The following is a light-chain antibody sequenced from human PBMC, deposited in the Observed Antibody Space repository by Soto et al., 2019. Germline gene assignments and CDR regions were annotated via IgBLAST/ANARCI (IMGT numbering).Light chain of an antibody. J-gene: IGKJ1*01. CDR3: QQYKSYFRT. CDR1: QSISSW. Sequence: DIQMTQSPSTLSASVGDRVTITCRASQSISSWLAWYQQNPGKAPKLLIYEASSLGSGVPSRFSGSGSGTEFTLTISSLQPDDFATYYCQQYKSYFRTFGQGTKVEIK. CDR2: EAS. V-gene: IGKV1-5*03.